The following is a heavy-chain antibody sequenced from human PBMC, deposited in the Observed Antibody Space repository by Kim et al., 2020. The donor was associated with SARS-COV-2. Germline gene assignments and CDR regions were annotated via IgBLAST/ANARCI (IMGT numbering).Heavy chain of an antibody. CDR1: GFTFDNSA. V-gene: IGHV3-23*01. J-gene: IGHJ6*02. CDR3: AKESHRDFRSGYSFYGMDV. D-gene: IGHD3-3*01. CDR2: TCYNGVHT. Sequence: GGSLRLSCAASGFTFDNSAMNWVRQAPGRGLEWVSSTCYNGVHTYYADSVKGRFTISRDNSKNTLYLQMNSLRPEDTAVYHCAKESHRDFRSGYSFYGMDVWGQGTTVTVSS.